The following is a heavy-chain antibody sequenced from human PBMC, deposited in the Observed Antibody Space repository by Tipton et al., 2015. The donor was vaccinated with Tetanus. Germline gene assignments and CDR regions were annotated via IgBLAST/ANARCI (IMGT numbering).Heavy chain of an antibody. D-gene: IGHD6-6*01. CDR2: IYYSGST. CDR1: GGSISSYY. CDR3: ARVVYSSSHYYFDY. V-gene: IGHV4-59*01. Sequence: TLSLTCTVSGGSISSYYWSWIRQPPGKGLEWIGYIYYSGSTNYHPSLKSRVTISVDTSKNQFSLKLSSVTAADTAVYYCARVVYSSSHYYFDYWGQGTLVTVSS. J-gene: IGHJ4*02.